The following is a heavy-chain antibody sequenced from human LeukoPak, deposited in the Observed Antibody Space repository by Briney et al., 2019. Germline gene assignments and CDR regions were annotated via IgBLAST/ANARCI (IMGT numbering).Heavy chain of an antibody. D-gene: IGHD5-12*01. J-gene: IGHJ3*02. V-gene: IGHV3-7*01. CDR1: GFTFESYW. Sequence: PGGSLRLSCVASGFTFESYWMSWYRQVPGRGLEWVANIKQDGSEKYYVDSVKGRFTISRDNARNSLYLQMNSLRAEDTAVYYCARESDIVATIRAFDIWGQGTMVTVSS. CDR3: ARESDIVATIRAFDI. CDR2: IKQDGSEK.